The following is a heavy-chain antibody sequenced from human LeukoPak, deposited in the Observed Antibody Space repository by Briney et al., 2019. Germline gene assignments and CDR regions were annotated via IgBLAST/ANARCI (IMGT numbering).Heavy chain of an antibody. Sequence: LTGGSLRLSCAASGFTFSSYGMHWVRQAPGKGLEWVSGISGSGGKTDYADSVKGRFTISRDNSKNTLYLQMNSLRAEDTAVYSCAKYLSSGFLYYFDYWGQGTLVTVSS. D-gene: IGHD3-22*01. J-gene: IGHJ4*02. V-gene: IGHV3-23*01. CDR1: GFTFSSYG. CDR3: AKYLSSGFLYYFDY. CDR2: ISGSGGKT.